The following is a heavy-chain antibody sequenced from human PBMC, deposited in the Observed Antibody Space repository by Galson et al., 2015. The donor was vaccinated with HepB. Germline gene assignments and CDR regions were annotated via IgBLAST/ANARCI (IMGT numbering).Heavy chain of an antibody. Sequence: SLRLSCATSGFIFKNHAMTWVRQAPGKGLEWVSSISGNGAFTYYADSVKGRFTISRDNSKNLVHLQMNSLRAEDTAFYYRAKDSVSGRYLPPYFDSCGQGTLVTGCS. D-gene: IGHD6-19*01. CDR3: AKDSVSGRYLPPYFDS. V-gene: IGHV3-23*01. CDR2: ISGNGAFT. J-gene: IGHJ4*02. CDR1: GFIFKNHA.